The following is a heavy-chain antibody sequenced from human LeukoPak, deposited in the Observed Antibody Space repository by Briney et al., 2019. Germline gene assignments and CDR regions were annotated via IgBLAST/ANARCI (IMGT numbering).Heavy chain of an antibody. J-gene: IGHJ4*02. CDR2: INSDGSST. Sequence: GRSLRLSCAASGFTFSSYGMHWVRQAPGKGLVWVSRINSDGSSTSYADSVKGRFTISRDNAKNTLYLQMNSLRAEDTAVYYCARAGGYCSSTSCYTSFDYWGQGTLVTVSS. CDR1: GFTFSSYG. V-gene: IGHV3-74*01. CDR3: ARAGGYCSSTSCYTSFDY. D-gene: IGHD2-2*02.